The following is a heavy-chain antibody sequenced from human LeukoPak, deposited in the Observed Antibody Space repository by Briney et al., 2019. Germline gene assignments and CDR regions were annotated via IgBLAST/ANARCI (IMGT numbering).Heavy chain of an antibody. D-gene: IGHD1-26*01. CDR3: ATGKEGATGRIFDY. CDR1: GYTLTELS. CDR2: FDPEDGET. Sequence: ASVKVSCKVSGYTLTELSMHWVRQAPGRGLEWMGGFDPEDGETIYAQKFQGRVTMTEDTSTDTAYMELSSLRSDDTAVYYCATGKEGATGRIFDYWGQGTLVTVSS. V-gene: IGHV1-24*01. J-gene: IGHJ4*02.